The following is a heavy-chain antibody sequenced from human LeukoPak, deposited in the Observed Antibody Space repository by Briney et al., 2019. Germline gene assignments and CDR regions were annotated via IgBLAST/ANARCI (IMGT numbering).Heavy chain of an antibody. V-gene: IGHV3-23*01. Sequence: GGSLRLSRAASGFTFSSYAMSWVRQAPGKGLEWVSGISGSGDNTYYADSVKGRFTISRDNSKNTLYVQVNSLGTEDAAAYYCTKGSYYDSSGSFYFDYWGQGTLVTVSS. J-gene: IGHJ4*02. CDR3: TKGSYYDSSGSFYFDY. CDR1: GFTFSSYA. CDR2: ISGSGDNT. D-gene: IGHD3-22*01.